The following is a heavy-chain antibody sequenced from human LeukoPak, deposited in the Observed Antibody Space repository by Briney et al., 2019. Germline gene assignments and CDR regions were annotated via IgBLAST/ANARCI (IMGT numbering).Heavy chain of an antibody. CDR2: IYYSGST. CDR3: ARVRAAAADY. CDR1: GGSISSSSYY. J-gene: IGHJ4*02. V-gene: IGHV4-39*07. Sequence: PSETLSLTCTVSGGSISSSSYYWGWIRQPPGKGREWIGSIYYSGSTYYNPSLKSRVTISVDTSKNQFSLKLSSVTAADTAVYYCARVRAAAADYWGQGTLVTVSS. D-gene: IGHD6-13*01.